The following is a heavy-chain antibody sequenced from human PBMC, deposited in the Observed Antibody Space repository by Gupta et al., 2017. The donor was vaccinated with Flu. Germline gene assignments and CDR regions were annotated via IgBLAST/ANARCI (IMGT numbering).Heavy chain of an antibody. Sequence: EVQLVESGGGLVKPGGSLSLSCTASGFTFTSYTVNWVRQAPGKGLEWVSSISSYSSYRYCADSVKGRFTISRDDAKNSLSLQMNSLRAEDTAVYYWARRGGYYDLDYWGQGIPVTVSS. CDR2: ISSYSSYR. CDR1: GFTFTSYT. V-gene: IGHV3-21*01. D-gene: IGHD3-22*01. CDR3: ARRGGYYDLDY. J-gene: IGHJ4*02.